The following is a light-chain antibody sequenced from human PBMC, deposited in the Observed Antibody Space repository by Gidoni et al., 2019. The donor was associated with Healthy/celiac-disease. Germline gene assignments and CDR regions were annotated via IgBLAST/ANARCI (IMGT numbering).Light chain of an antibody. CDR2: AAS. Sequence: DIQLTQSPSFLSASVGDRVTITCRASQVISSYLAWYQQKPGNAPKLLIYAASTLQSGVPSRFSGSGSGTEFTLTISSLQPEDFATYYCQQLNSYPRSFGQGTKLEIK. CDR3: QQLNSYPRS. J-gene: IGKJ2*04. CDR1: QVISSY. V-gene: IGKV1-9*01.